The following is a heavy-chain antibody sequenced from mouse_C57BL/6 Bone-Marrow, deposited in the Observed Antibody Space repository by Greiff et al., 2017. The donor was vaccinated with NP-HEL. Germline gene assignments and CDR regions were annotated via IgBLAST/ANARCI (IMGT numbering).Heavy chain of an antibody. J-gene: IGHJ2*01. D-gene: IGHD1-1*02. V-gene: IGHV3-6*01. CDR1: GYSITSGYY. CDR3: ARIGSPFDY. CDR2: ISYDGSN. Sequence: EVQLQESGPGLVKPSQSLSLTCSVTGYSITSGYYWNWIRQFPGNKLEWMGYISYDGSNNYNPSLKNRISITRDTSKNQFFLKLNSVTTEDTATYYCARIGSPFDYWGQGTTLTVSS.